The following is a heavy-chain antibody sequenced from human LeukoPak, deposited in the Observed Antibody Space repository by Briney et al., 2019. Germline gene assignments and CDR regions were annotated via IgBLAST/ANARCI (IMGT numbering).Heavy chain of an antibody. CDR3: ARDVGITVGATDY. V-gene: IGHV3-23*01. D-gene: IGHD1-26*01. CDR1: GFTFSSYP. J-gene: IGHJ4*02. CDR2: IGDSGGNT. Sequence: QPGGSLRLSCAASGFTFSSYPMTWVRPAPGKGLDWVSTIGDSGGNTFYADSVKGRFTISRDNSKNTLFLQMISLRAEDTAVYYCARDVGITVGATDYWGQGALVTVSS.